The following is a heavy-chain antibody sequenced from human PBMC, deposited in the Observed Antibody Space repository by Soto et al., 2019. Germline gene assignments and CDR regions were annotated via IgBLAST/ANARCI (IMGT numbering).Heavy chain of an antibody. D-gene: IGHD5-12*01. J-gene: IGHJ4*02. Sequence: TLSLTCTVSGGSISSGGYYWSWIRQHPGKGLEWIGYIYYSGSTYYNPSLKSRVTISVDTSKNQFSLKLSSVTAADTAVYYCAANIVATYWDYWGQGTLGTVSS. CDR3: AANIVATYWDY. CDR1: GGSISSGGYY. V-gene: IGHV4-31*03. CDR2: IYYSGST.